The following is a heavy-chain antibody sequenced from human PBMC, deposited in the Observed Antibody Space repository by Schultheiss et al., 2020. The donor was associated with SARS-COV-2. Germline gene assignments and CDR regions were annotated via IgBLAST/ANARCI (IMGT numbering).Heavy chain of an antibody. CDR2: ISWNSGSI. CDR3: AKGGYYYDSSDWDDAFDI. V-gene: IGHV3-9*01. J-gene: IGHJ3*02. D-gene: IGHD3-22*01. CDR1: GFTFSSYA. Sequence: SLRLSCAASGFTFSSYAMSWVRQAPGKGLEWVSGISWNSGSIGYADSVKGRFTISRDNAKNSLYLQMNSLRAEDTAVYYCAKGGYYYDSSDWDDAFDIWGQGTMVTVSS.